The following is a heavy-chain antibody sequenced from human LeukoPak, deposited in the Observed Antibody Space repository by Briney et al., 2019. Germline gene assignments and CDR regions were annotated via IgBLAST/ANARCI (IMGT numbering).Heavy chain of an antibody. J-gene: IGHJ5*02. CDR2: INPSGCST. CDR1: GYTFTSYY. CDR3: ARAEYYYDSWFDP. Sequence: ASVKVSCKASGYTFTSYYMHWVRQAPRQGLEWMGIINPSGCSTSYAQKFQGRVTMTRDTSPGTVYMELSSLRSEDTAVYCCARAEYYYDSWFDPWGQGTLVTVSS. D-gene: IGHD3-22*01. V-gene: IGHV1-46*01.